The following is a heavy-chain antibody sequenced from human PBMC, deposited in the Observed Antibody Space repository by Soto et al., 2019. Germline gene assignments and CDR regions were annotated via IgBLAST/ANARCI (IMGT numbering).Heavy chain of an antibody. CDR2: IYYSGST. V-gene: IGHV4-31*03. Sequence: PSETLSLTCTVSGGSISSGVYYWSWIRQHPGKGLEWIGYIYYSGSTYYNPSLKSRVTISVDTSKNQFSLKLSSVTAADTAVYYCARGRYYGSGSYRAFDTWGQGTMVTVSS. CDR3: ARGRYYGSGSYRAFDT. J-gene: IGHJ3*02. CDR1: GGSISSGVYY. D-gene: IGHD3-10*01.